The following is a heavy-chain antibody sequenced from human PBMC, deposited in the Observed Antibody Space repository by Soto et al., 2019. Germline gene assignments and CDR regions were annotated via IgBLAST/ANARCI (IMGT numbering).Heavy chain of an antibody. CDR1: GFTFSHAW. V-gene: IGHV3-15*07. CDR2: IKSKTDGGTT. Sequence: PGGSLRLSCAGSGFTFSHAWMNWVRQAPGKGLEWVGRIKSKTDGGTTDYAAPVKGRFTISRDDSKNTLYLQMNSLKTEDTAVYYCTTGEPDIVVVPADFYYYYYYGMDVWGQGTTVTVSS. CDR3: TTGEPDIVVVPADFYYYYYYGMDV. J-gene: IGHJ6*02. D-gene: IGHD2-2*01.